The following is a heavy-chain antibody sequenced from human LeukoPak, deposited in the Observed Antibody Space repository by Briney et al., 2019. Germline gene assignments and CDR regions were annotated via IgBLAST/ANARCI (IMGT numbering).Heavy chain of an antibody. V-gene: IGHV3-21*01. J-gene: IGHJ4*02. CDR1: GFTFSSYS. CDR2: ISSSSSYI. D-gene: IGHD3-22*01. Sequence: GGSLRLPCAASGFTFSSYSMNWVRQAPGKGLEWVSSISSSSSYIYYADSVKGRFTISRDNAKNSLYLQMNSLRAEDTAVYYCARDTANYDSSGYTGGFDCWGQGTLVTVSS. CDR3: ARDTANYDSSGYTGGFDC.